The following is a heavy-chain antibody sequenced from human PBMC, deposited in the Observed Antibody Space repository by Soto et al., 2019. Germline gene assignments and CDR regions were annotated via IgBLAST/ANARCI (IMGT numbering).Heavy chain of an antibody. CDR3: ARGVLY. CDR1: GGSICSGNYF. V-gene: IGHV4-30-4*01. J-gene: IGHJ4*02. Sequence: SETLSLTCTVVGGSICSGNYFWSWIRQPPGKGLEWIGYIYHSGRTYYNPSLKSRVTFSVDTPKNQFSLKLSSVSAADTAVYYCARGVLYWGQGTLVTVS. CDR2: IYHSGRT.